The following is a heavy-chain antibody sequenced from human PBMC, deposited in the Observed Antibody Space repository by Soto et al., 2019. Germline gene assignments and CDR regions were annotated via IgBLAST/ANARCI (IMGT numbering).Heavy chain of an antibody. J-gene: IGHJ4*02. CDR3: ARVRKDYDFWSGYLDY. CDR2: INHSGST. Sequence: PSETLSLTCAVYGGSFSGYYWSWIRQPPGKGLEWIGEINHSGSTNYNPSLKSRVTISVDTSKNQFSLKLSSVTAADTAVYYCARVRKDYDFWSGYLDYWGQGTLVTVSS. V-gene: IGHV4-34*01. CDR1: GGSFSGYY. D-gene: IGHD3-3*01.